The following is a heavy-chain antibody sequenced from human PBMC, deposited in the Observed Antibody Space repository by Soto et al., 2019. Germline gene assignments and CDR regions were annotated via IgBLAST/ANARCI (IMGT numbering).Heavy chain of an antibody. CDR2: IYYSGST. Sequence: QVQLQESGPGLVKPSETLSLTCTVSGGSISSYYWSWIRQPPGKGLEWIGYIYYSGSTNYNPSLKSRVTISVDTSKNQFSLKLSSVTAADTAVYYCARQIRITMVRGVSNWFDPWGQGTLVTVSS. J-gene: IGHJ5*02. V-gene: IGHV4-59*08. D-gene: IGHD3-10*01. CDR1: GGSISSYY. CDR3: ARQIRITMVRGVSNWFDP.